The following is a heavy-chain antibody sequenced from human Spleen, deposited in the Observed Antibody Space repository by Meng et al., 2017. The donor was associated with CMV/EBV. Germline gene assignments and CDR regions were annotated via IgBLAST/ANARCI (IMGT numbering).Heavy chain of an antibody. CDR1: GLTVSSKY. Sequence: LRLSCAASGLTVSSKYMSWVRQAPGKGLEWVSVIYSNNNTYYADSVKGRFTISRDNSKNTLYFQMNSLRPEDTAVYYCARVLGLHFDYWGRGTLVTVSS. D-gene: IGHD2-21*02. V-gene: IGHV3-53*01. CDR3: ARVLGLHFDY. J-gene: IGHJ4*02. CDR2: IYSNNNT.